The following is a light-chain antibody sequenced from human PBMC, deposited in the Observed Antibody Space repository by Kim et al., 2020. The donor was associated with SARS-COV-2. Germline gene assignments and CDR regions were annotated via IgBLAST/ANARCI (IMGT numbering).Light chain of an antibody. CDR1: QSVSSSY. J-gene: IGKJ2*01. Sequence: PGERATLSCRDSQSVSSSYLAWYQQKPGQAPRLLIYAASSRATAIPDRFSGSGSGTDFTLTISRLEPEDFAVYYCQQYGSSPPKYTFGQGTKLEI. CDR3: QQYGSSPPKYT. V-gene: IGKV3-20*01. CDR2: AAS.